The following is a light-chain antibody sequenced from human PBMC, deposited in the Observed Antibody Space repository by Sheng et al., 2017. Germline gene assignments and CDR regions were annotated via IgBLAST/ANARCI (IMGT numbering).Light chain of an antibody. CDR2: KAS. CDR3: QQYYSFPLT. V-gene: IGKV1-5*03. J-gene: IGKJ4*01. CDR1: QSISSW. Sequence: DIQMTQSPSTLSASVGDRVTITCRASQSISSWLAWYQQKPGKAPRILIYKASILEGGVPSRFSGSGSGTEFTLTISSLQPDDSATYYCQQYYSFPLTFGGGTKVEIK.